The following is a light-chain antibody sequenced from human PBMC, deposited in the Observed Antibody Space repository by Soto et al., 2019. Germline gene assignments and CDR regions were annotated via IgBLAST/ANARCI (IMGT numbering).Light chain of an antibody. Sequence: EIVLTQSPAILSLSAGERVTLSCRASQSISRSLAWYQQKPGQAPRLLLSDASTRATGIPARFSGSGSGTELTLTISSLQSEDFALYYCHQYNSWPPGTFGQGTKVDIK. CDR3: HQYNSWPPGT. CDR1: QSISRS. J-gene: IGKJ2*01. V-gene: IGKV3-15*01. CDR2: DAS.